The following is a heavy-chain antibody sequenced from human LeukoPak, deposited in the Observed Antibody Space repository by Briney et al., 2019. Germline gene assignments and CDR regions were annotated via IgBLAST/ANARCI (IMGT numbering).Heavy chain of an antibody. Sequence: GASVKVSCKASGYTFTSYDINWVRLATGQGLEWMGWMNPNSGNTGYAQKFQGRVTMTRNTSISTAYMELSSLRSEDTAVYYCARGRKVGATWLFDYWGQGTLVTVSS. D-gene: IGHD1-26*01. J-gene: IGHJ4*02. V-gene: IGHV1-8*01. CDR2: MNPNSGNT. CDR1: GYTFTSYD. CDR3: ARGRKVGATWLFDY.